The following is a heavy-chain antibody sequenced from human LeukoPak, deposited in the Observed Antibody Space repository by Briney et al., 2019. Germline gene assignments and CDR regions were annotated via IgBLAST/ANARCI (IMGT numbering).Heavy chain of an antibody. Sequence: GGSLRLSCAASGFTFSNAWMSWVRQAPGKGLEWVGRITSKTDGGTTDYAAPVKGRFTVSRDDSKSVAYLQMNSLKTEDTAVYYCTRDMVGYDFWSGYSDYWGQGTLVTVSS. CDR1: GFTFSNAW. CDR2: ITSKTDGGTT. J-gene: IGHJ4*02. D-gene: IGHD3-3*01. CDR3: TRDMVGYDFWSGYSDY. V-gene: IGHV3-15*01.